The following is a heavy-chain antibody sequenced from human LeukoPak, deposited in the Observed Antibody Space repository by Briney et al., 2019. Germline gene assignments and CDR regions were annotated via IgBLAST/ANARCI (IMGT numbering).Heavy chain of an antibody. CDR1: GFTFDHYG. CDR3: ARGLGF. J-gene: IGHJ4*02. V-gene: IGHV3-20*04. CDR2: INWNGGST. D-gene: IGHD6-25*01. Sequence: GGSLRLSCAASGFTFDHYGMNWVRQAPGKGLEWVSGINWNGGSTTYADSVKGRFTISRDNAKNSLYLQMNTLRAEDTAVYYCARGLGFWGQGTLVTVSS.